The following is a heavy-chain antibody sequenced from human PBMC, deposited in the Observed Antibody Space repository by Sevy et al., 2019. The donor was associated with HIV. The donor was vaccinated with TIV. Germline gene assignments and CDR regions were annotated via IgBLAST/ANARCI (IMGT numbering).Heavy chain of an antibody. D-gene: IGHD2-2*01. CDR1: GYIFNTYG. V-gene: IGHV1-18*01. Sequence: ASVKVSCKAYGYIFNTYGITWVRQAPGQGLEWMGWISGFDENTHIGPKFQGRVTMTTDTSTSTAYMELRSLRSDDTAVYYCARDSMPLIQGIIMTPYLYGMDVWGQGTTVTVSS. J-gene: IGHJ6*02. CDR2: ISGFDENT. CDR3: ARDSMPLIQGIIMTPYLYGMDV.